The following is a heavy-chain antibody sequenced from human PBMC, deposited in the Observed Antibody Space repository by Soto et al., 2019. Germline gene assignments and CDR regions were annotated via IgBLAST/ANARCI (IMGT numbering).Heavy chain of an antibody. V-gene: IGHV4-39*01. Sequence: QPQLQESGPGLVKPSETLSLTCTVSGGSISNGYYYWGWVRQPPGKGLEWIGTLYYTGNNYYNPSLKSRVTISAVTSKNHFSLKVRSVIAADTAVYYCARLPYYYHSGSFDCWGQGTLVTVSS. CDR1: GGSISNGYYY. D-gene: IGHD3-10*01. CDR2: LYYTGNN. CDR3: ARLPYYYHSGSFDC. J-gene: IGHJ5*01.